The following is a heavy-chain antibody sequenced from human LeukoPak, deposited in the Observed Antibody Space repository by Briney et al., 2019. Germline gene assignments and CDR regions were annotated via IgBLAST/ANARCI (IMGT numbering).Heavy chain of an antibody. J-gene: IGHJ4*02. V-gene: IGHV3-7*02. CDR2: IKQDGSET. Sequence: GGSLRLSCAASEFTFSGYWMSWFRQAPGKGLEWVATIKQDGSETDYVDSVKGRFTVSRDNAKNSLYLQMNSLRIEDTAVYYCARAQWRRPDYWGQGALVTVSS. CDR1: EFTFSGYW. CDR3: ARAQWRRPDY. D-gene: IGHD5-12*01.